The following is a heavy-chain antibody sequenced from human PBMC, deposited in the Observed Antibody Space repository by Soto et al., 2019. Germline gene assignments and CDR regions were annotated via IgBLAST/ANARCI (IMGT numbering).Heavy chain of an antibody. J-gene: IGHJ4*02. CDR3: TSEGAGFGR. CDR1: GFTFSVSS. Sequence: EVQLVESGGGLVQPGGSVKLSCAASGFTFSVSSMHWVRQASGKGLEWVGRIRSKANTYATTYAESLNGRFTISRDDSKNTAYLQMNNLKTEDTAVYYCTSEGAGFGRWGQGTLVTVSS. D-gene: IGHD1-26*01. CDR2: IRSKANTYAT. V-gene: IGHV3-73*01.